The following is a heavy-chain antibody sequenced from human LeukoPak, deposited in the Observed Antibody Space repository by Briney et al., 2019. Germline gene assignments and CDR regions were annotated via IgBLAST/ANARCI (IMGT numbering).Heavy chain of an antibody. CDR2: IYYSGST. V-gene: IGHV4-59*01. Sequence: SETLSLTCTVSGGSISSYYWSWTRQPPGKGLEWIGYIYYSGSTNYNPSLKSRVTISVDTSKNQFSLKLSSVTAADTAVYYCAREQVVPAAKSYYYYYGMDVWGQGTTVTVSS. D-gene: IGHD2-2*01. CDR3: AREQVVPAAKSYYYYYGMDV. J-gene: IGHJ6*02. CDR1: GGSISSYY.